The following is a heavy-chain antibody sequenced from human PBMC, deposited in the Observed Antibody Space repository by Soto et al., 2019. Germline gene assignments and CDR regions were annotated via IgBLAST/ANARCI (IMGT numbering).Heavy chain of an antibody. J-gene: IGHJ4*02. CDR2: VSSAGDAF. Sequence: GGSLRLSCAASGFTFSSYEMNWVRQAPGKTMEWVSYVSSAGDAFYYADSVKGRFTISRENAKNSLSLLMNSLRVEDTAVYYCARVYCSTATCHVQAFDSWGQGTLVTVSS. V-gene: IGHV3-48*03. CDR3: ARVYCSTATCHVQAFDS. D-gene: IGHD2-2*01. CDR1: GFTFSSYE.